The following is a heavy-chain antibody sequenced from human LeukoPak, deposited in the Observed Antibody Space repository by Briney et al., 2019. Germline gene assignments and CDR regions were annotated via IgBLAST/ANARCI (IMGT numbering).Heavy chain of an antibody. V-gene: IGHV3-30*02. J-gene: IGHJ1*01. CDR3: AKDRREYFQH. CDR2: IRYDGSNK. CDR1: GFTFINYG. Sequence: PGMSLRLSCAASGFTFINYGMHWVRQAPGKGLEWVAFIRYDGSNKYYADSVKGRFTISRDNSKNTLYLQMNSLRAEDTAVYYCAKDRREYFQHWGQGTLVTVSS.